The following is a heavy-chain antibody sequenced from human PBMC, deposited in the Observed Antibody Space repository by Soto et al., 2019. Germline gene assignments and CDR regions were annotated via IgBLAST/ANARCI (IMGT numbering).Heavy chain of an antibody. D-gene: IGHD1-26*01. J-gene: IGHJ4*02. V-gene: IGHV3-11*05. CDR2: ISSSSSYT. Sequence: QVQLVESGGGLVKPGGSLRLSCAASGFTFSDYYMSWIRQAPGKGLEWVSYISSSSSYTNYAASVKGRFTISRDNAKNSLYLQMNRLRAEDTAVYYCARAGKWELPPWDYWGQGTLVTVSS. CDR1: GFTFSDYY. CDR3: ARAGKWELPPWDY.